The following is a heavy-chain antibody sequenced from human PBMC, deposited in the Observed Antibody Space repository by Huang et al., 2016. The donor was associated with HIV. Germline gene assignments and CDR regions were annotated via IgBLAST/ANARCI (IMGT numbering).Heavy chain of an antibody. V-gene: IGHV3-30*04. J-gene: IGHJ5*02. CDR1: GFTFTNYA. D-gene: IGHD6-19*01. CDR3: ARSAVPGDGDWFDP. Sequence: QVQLVESGGGLVQPGRSLRLSCAASGFTFTNYAIHWVRQAPGKGVVWVAFISYDVRNKFDADCVKGRFTISRDNSKSTLYLLMNSLRVDDTALYYCARSAVPGDGDWFDPWGQGTLVTVSS. CDR2: ISYDVRNK.